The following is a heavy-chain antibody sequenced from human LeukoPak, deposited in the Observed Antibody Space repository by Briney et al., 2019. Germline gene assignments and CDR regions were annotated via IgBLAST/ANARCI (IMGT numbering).Heavy chain of an antibody. CDR3: AKEDDGYGCDY. J-gene: IGHJ4*02. V-gene: IGHV3-33*06. Sequence: GGSLRLSCAASGFTFSTYGMHWVRQAPGKGLERGAVIWYDGSNKYYSDHVKGRFTISRDNSKNTLYLQMNSLRAEDTAVYYCAKEDDGYGCDYWGQGSLVTVSS. CDR1: GFTFSTYG. CDR2: IWYDGSNK. D-gene: IGHD5-18*01.